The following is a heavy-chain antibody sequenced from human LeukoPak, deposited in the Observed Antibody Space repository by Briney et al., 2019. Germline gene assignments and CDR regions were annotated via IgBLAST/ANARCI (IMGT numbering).Heavy chain of an antibody. Sequence: GGSLRLSCAASGFTFTTYGMSWVRQAPGKGLEWVSGISGSGGSTYYADSVKGRFTISRDNSKNTLSVQMNSLRAEDTAVYYCAKDNGSGSSYYYMDVWGKGTTVTVSS. CDR3: AKDNGSGSSYYYMDV. CDR1: GFTFTTYG. CDR2: ISGSGGST. J-gene: IGHJ6*03. D-gene: IGHD1-26*01. V-gene: IGHV3-23*01.